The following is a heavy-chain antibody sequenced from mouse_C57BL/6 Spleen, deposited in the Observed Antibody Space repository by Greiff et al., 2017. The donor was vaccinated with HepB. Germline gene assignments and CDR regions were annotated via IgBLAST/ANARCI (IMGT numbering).Heavy chain of an antibody. CDR3: TRYGYGAYFDY. D-gene: IGHD2-2*01. CDR2: IDPETGGT. CDR1: GYTFTDYD. J-gene: IGHJ2*01. V-gene: IGHV1-15*01. Sequence: QVQLQQSGAELVRPGASVTLSCKASGYTFTDYDMHWVKQTPVHGLEWIGAIDPETGGTAYNQKFKGKAILTADKSSSTAYMELRSLTSEDSAVYYCTRYGYGAYFDYWGQGTTLTVSS.